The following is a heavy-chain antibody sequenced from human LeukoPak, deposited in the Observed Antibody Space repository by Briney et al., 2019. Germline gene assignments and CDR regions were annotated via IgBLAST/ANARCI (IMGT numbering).Heavy chain of an antibody. CDR3: AKEVSVPAASYMDV. Sequence: GGSLRLSCAASGFTFSSYWMSWVRQAPGKGLEWVANIKQDGSEKYYVDSVKGRFTISRDNAKNSLYLQMNSLRAEDTAVYYCAKEVSVPAASYMDVWGKGTTVTVSS. CDR1: GFTFSSYW. CDR2: IKQDGSEK. V-gene: IGHV3-7*03. J-gene: IGHJ6*03. D-gene: IGHD2-2*01.